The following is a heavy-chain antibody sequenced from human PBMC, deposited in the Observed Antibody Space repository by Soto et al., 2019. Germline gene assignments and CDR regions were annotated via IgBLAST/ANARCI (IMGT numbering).Heavy chain of an antibody. CDR1: GGSISSYY. D-gene: IGHD5-18*01. CDR3: ARGVGYSYGALHEDYYYYGMDV. CDR2: IYYSGST. J-gene: IGHJ6*02. Sequence: QVQLQESGPGLVKPSETLSLTCTVSGGSISSYYWSWIRQPPGKGLEWIGYIYYSGSTNYNPSLKSRVTISVDTSKNQFSLKLSSVTAADTAVYYCARGVGYSYGALHEDYYYYGMDVWGQGTTVTVSS. V-gene: IGHV4-59*01.